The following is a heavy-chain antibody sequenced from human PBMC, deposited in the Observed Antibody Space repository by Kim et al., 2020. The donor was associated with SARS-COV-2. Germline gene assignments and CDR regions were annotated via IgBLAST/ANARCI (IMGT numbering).Heavy chain of an antibody. V-gene: IGHV4-59*08. CDR2: VYFRGTT. D-gene: IGHD7-27*01. Sequence: SETLSLNCTVSGDSMSADYWNWIRQSPGKGLEWIGYVYFRGTTSYNPSLKSRVTISIDMSKSQFSLKLNSVTDADTAVYYCARRETRDLFTSDWGFFDYWGHGSLFTFSS. CDR1: GDSMSADY. J-gene: IGHJ4*01. CDR3: ARRETRDLFTSDWGFFDY.